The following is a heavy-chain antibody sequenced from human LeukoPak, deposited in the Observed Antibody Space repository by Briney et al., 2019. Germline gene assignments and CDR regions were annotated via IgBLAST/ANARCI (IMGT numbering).Heavy chain of an antibody. D-gene: IGHD5-24*01. CDR3: ARRTDGYNYLDY. Sequence: SQTLSLTCALSGDSLSSNRATWDWIRQSPTRGLEWLGRTYYRSKWYNDYAVSVKSRITINPDTSKNQFSLQLNSVTPEDTAVYYCARRTDGYNYLDYWGQGTLVTVSS. V-gene: IGHV6-1*01. J-gene: IGHJ4*02. CDR1: GDSLSSNRAT. CDR2: TYYRSKWYN.